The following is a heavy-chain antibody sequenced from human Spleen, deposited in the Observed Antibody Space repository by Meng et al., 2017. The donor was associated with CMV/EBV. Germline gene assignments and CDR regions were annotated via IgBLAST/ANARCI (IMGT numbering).Heavy chain of an antibody. J-gene: IGHJ4*02. CDR2: IYHSGST. D-gene: IGHD2-21*02. Sequence: LQLQESGPGLVKPSGTLYLTCAFSGGSISSSNLWTWVRQVPGKGLEWIGEIYHSGSTNYNPSLKSRVTISVDKFKNQFSLKLGSVTAADTAVYYCARIERRRILKYCGSDCSTTDYWGQGTLVTVSS. CDR3: ARIERRRILKYCGSDCSTTDY. CDR1: GGSISSSNL. V-gene: IGHV4-4*02.